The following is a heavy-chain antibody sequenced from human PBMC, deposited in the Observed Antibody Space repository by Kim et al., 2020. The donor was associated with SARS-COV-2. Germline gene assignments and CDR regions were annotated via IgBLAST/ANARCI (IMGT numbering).Heavy chain of an antibody. Sequence: GGSLRLSCAASGFTFSSYAMHWVRQAPGKGLEWVAVISYDGSNKYYADSVKGRFTISRDNSKNTLYLQMNSLRAEDTAVYYCARDGAVAGSFLDYWGQGTLVTVSS. D-gene: IGHD6-19*01. J-gene: IGHJ4*02. V-gene: IGHV3-30-3*01. CDR2: ISYDGSNK. CDR3: ARDGAVAGSFLDY. CDR1: GFTFSSYA.